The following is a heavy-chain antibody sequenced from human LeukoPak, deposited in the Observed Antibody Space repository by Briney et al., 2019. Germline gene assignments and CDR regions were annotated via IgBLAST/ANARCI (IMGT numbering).Heavy chain of an antibody. V-gene: IGHV3-30*02. J-gene: IGHJ3*02. CDR2: IRYDGSNK. D-gene: IGHD6-13*01. Sequence: GGSLRLSCAASGFTFNSYGMHWLRQAPGKGLEWVAFIRYDGSNKYYADSVKGRFTISRDNSKNTLYLQMNSLRAEDTAVYYCAKDLVRAAAGILHAFDIWGQGTMVTVSS. CDR1: GFTFNSYG. CDR3: AKDLVRAAAGILHAFDI.